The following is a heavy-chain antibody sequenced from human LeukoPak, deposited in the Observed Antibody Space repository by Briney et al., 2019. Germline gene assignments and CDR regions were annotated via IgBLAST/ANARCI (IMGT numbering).Heavy chain of an antibody. V-gene: IGHV3-74*01. J-gene: IGHJ4*02. Sequence: GGSLRLSCAASGFTVSSYWMHWVRQPPGKELLWVARIDVEGNYMDYAESMKGRFTISRDSAKNTLYLQMNSLGAEDTAVYSCARDLTGPYDHWGQGTLVTVSS. D-gene: IGHD3-22*01. CDR1: GFTVSSYW. CDR3: ARDLTGPYDH. CDR2: IDVEGNYM.